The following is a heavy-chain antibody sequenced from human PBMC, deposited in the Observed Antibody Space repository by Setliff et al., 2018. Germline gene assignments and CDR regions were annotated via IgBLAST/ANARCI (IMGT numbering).Heavy chain of an antibody. D-gene: IGHD4-4*01. J-gene: IGHJ4*02. Sequence: PGGSLRLSCTASGFTFGHYNMNWVRQAPGKGLEWVSFISSTGGTTSYADSVRGRFTLSRDNAKNSLYLQMNGLGVEDTAVYYCARRQYWGQGTLVTVSS. V-gene: IGHV3-48*04. CDR2: ISSTGGTT. CDR3: ARRQY. CDR1: GFTFGHYN.